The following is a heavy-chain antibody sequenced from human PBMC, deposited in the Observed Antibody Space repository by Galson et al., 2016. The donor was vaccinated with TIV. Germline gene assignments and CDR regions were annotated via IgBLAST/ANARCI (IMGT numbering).Heavy chain of an antibody. J-gene: IGHJ6*03. D-gene: IGHD2-2*01. CDR2: ISGSGGST. V-gene: IGHV3-23*01. CDR3: ARSPCSSTSCRILSYYMDV. CDR1: GFTFSSYA. Sequence: SLRLSCAASGFTFSSYAMSWVRQAPGKGLEWVSTISGSGGSTYYADSVKGRFTISRDNSKNTLYLQMNSLRAEDTAVYYCARSPCSSTSCRILSYYMDVWGKGTTVTVSS.